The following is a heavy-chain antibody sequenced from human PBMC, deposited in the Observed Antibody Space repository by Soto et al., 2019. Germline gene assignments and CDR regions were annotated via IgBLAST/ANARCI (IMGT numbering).Heavy chain of an antibody. CDR2: IFDSGST. D-gene: IGHD1-26*01. Sequence: HVQLQESGPRLVKPAQTLSLTCAVSGDSISSGGHYWSWIRQHPGEGLEWIGYIFDSGSTYYNPSLWGRVTISVDTPKNLLSLKLTSVTAADTAVYYCARDTSGTLGYWGQGILVTVSS. CDR1: GDSISSGGHY. J-gene: IGHJ4*02. V-gene: IGHV4-31*11. CDR3: ARDTSGTLGY.